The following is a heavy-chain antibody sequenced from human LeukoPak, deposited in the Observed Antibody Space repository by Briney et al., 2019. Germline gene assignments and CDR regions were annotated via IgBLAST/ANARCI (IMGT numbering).Heavy chain of an antibody. CDR3: TTAAGYNYGQY. V-gene: IGHV3-23*05. J-gene: IGHJ4*02. D-gene: IGHD5-18*01. Sequence: GGSLTLSCAASGFTFSSYWMSWVRQAPGKGLEWVSALYIGGNTYYADSARGRFTISRDNSKNTLYLQMNSLRAEDTAIYYCTTAAGYNYGQYWGQGTLVTVSS. CDR2: LYIGGNT. CDR1: GFTFSSYW.